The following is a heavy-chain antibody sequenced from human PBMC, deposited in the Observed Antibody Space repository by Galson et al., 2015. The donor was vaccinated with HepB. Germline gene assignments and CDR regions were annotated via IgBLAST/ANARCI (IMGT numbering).Heavy chain of an antibody. Sequence: PALVTPTPTLTLTCTFSGFSLRTSGMCVSWIRQPPGKALEWLARIDWDDDKYYSTSLKTRLTISKDTSKNRVVLTMTNMDPVDTATYYCARIRGYRYGYDYWGQGTLVTVSS. J-gene: IGHJ4*02. V-gene: IGHV2-70*11. CDR1: GFSLRTSGMC. D-gene: IGHD5-18*01. CDR2: IDWDDDK. CDR3: ARIRGYRYGYDY.